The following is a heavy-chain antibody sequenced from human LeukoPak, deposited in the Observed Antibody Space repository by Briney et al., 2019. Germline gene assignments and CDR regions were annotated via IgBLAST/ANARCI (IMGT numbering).Heavy chain of an antibody. CDR2: IYYSGST. CDR3: ARVLSTSNNWFDP. V-gene: IGHV4-31*03. J-gene: IGHJ5*02. CDR1: GGSISSSSYY. D-gene: IGHD2-2*01. Sequence: SETLSLTCTVSGGSISSSSYYRGWIRQHPGKGLEWIGYIYYSGSTYYNPSLKSRVTISVDTSKNQFSLKLSSVTAADTAVYYCARVLSTSNNWFDPWGQGTLVTVSS.